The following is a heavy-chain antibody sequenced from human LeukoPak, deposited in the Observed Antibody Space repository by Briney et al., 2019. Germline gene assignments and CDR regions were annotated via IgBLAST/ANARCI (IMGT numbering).Heavy chain of an antibody. V-gene: IGHV4-30-4*08. CDR1: GFTFSSYA. CDR3: AREGPANTYYDFWSGYRSNYFDY. D-gene: IGHD3-3*01. Sequence: LRLSCAASGFTFSSYAMSWIRQPPGKGPEWIGYIYYSGSTYYNPSLKSRVTISVDTSKNQFSLKLSSVTAADTAVYYCAREGPANTYYDFWSGYRSNYFDYWGQGTLVTVSS. J-gene: IGHJ4*02. CDR2: IYYSGST.